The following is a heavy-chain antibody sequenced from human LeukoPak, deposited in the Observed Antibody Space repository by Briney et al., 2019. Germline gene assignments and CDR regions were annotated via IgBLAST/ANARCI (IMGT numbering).Heavy chain of an antibody. CDR2: IRYDGSNK. D-gene: IGHD2-2*02. CDR3: AKAREAYCSSSSCHTAFDY. Sequence: GGSLRLSCAASGFTFSSYDMHWVRQAPGKGLEWVAFIRYDGSNKYYADSVKGRFTFTRDNSKNTLSLQMNSLRAEDTAVYYCAKAREAYCSSSSCHTAFDYWGQGTLVTVSS. V-gene: IGHV3-30*02. J-gene: IGHJ4*02. CDR1: GFTFSSYD.